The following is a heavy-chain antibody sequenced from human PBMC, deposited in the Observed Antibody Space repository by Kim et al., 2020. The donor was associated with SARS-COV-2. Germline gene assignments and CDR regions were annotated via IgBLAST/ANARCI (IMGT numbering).Heavy chain of an antibody. CDR1: GFTFSDYY. Sequence: GGSLRLSCAASGFTFSDYYMSWIRQAPGKGLEWVSYISSSSSYTNYADSVKGRFTISRDNAKNSLYLQMNSLRAEDTAVYYCARGREPMVRGVIPSPVDYWGQGTLVTVSS. J-gene: IGHJ4*02. D-gene: IGHD3-10*01. CDR3: ARGREPMVRGVIPSPVDY. V-gene: IGHV3-11*05. CDR2: ISSSSSYT.